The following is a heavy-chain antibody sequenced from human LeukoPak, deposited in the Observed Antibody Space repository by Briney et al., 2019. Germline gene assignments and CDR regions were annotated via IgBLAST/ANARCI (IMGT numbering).Heavy chain of an antibody. CDR2: INPSGGST. D-gene: IGHD2-8*01. CDR3: ARDIGYCTNGVCYTGGYYFDY. Sequence: GASVKVSCKASGYTFTSHYMHWVRQAPGQGLEWMGIINPSGGSTSYAQKFQGRVTMTRDMSTSTVYMELSSLRSEDTAVYYCARDIGYCTNGVCYTGGYYFDYWGQGTLVTVSS. CDR1: GYTFTSHY. J-gene: IGHJ4*02. V-gene: IGHV1-46*01.